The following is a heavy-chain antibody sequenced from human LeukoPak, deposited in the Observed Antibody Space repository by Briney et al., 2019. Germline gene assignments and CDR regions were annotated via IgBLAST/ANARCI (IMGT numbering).Heavy chain of an antibody. J-gene: IGHJ4*02. D-gene: IGHD6-13*01. V-gene: IGHV1-2*02. CDR2: INPNSGGT. CDR3: ARDLYGSSSWPNFDY. Sequence: ASVKVSCKASGYTFTGYYMHWVRQAPGQGLEWMGWINPNSGGTNYAQKFQGRVTMTRDTSISTAYTEMSRLRSDDTAVYYCARDLYGSSSWPNFDYWGQGTLITVSS. CDR1: GYTFTGYY.